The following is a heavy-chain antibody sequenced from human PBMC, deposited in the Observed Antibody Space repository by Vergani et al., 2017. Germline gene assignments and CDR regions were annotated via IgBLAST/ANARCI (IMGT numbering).Heavy chain of an antibody. CDR2: ISHDGNKK. J-gene: IGHJ6*03. CDR1: GFTFSNYG. V-gene: IGHV3-30*18. CDR3: AKDPRLKEDYYYYYMDV. Sequence: VQLVESGGSVVQPGRSLRLSCAASGFTFSNYGLHWVRQAPGQGLEWVAVISHDGNKKYYVDSVKGRFTISRDNSKNTLYLYMNSLRADDTAVYYCAKDPRLKEDYYYYYMDVWGKGTTVTVSS.